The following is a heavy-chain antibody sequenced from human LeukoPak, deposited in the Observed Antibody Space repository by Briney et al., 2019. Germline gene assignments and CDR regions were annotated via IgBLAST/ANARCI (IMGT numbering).Heavy chain of an antibody. J-gene: IGHJ5*02. CDR2: IIPIFGTA. Sequence: GAAVKVSCKASGGTFSSYAISWVRQAPGQGLEWMGGIIPIFGTANYAQKFQGRVTTTADESTSTAYMELSSLRSEDTAVYYCARDEVYYGSGRRNWFDPWGQGTLVTVSS. CDR1: GGTFSSYA. V-gene: IGHV1-69*13. D-gene: IGHD3-10*01. CDR3: ARDEVYYGSGRRNWFDP.